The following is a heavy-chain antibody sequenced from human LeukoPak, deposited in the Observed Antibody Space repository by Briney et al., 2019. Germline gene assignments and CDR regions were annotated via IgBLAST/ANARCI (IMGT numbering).Heavy chain of an antibody. CDR1: GSTFSSYG. J-gene: IGHJ4*02. Sequence: GGSLRLSCAASGSTFSSYGMHWVRQAPGKGLERVAVISYDGSNKYYADSVKGRFTISRDNSKNTLYLQMNSLRAEDTAVYYCAKAAYIVVVVAPLDYWGQGTLVTVSS. CDR3: AKAAYIVVVVAPLDY. CDR2: ISYDGSNK. D-gene: IGHD2-15*01. V-gene: IGHV3-30*18.